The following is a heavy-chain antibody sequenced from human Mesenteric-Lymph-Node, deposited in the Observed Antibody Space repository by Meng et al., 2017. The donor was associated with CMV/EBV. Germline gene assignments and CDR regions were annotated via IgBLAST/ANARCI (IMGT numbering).Heavy chain of an antibody. V-gene: IGHV1-3*02. CDR1: GYTCTSYA. D-gene: IGHD3-3*01. J-gene: IGHJ4*02. CDR3: ARDQIFGVVIMGFDY. Sequence: ASVQVSCKASGYTCTSYAMHWVRQAPGQRLEWMGWSNAGNGNTKYSQEFQGRVTITRDTSASTAYMELSSLRSDDTAVYYCARDQIFGVVIMGFDYWGQGTLVTVSS. CDR2: SNAGNGNT.